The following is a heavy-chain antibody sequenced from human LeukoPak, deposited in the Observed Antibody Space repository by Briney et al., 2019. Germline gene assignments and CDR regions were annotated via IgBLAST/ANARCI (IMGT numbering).Heavy chain of an antibody. J-gene: IGHJ4*02. CDR3: AREMQWLTSCFDY. CDR1: GFTFSSYW. D-gene: IGHD6-19*01. Sequence: PGGSLRLSCAASGFTFSSYWMSWVRQAPGKGLEWVANIKQDGSEKYYVDSVKGRLTISRDNAKNSLYLQMNSLRAEDTAVYYCAREMQWLTSCFDYWGQGTLVTVSS. V-gene: IGHV3-7*01. CDR2: IKQDGSEK.